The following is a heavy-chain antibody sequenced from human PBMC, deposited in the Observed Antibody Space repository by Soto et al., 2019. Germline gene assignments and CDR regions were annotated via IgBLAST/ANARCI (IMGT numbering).Heavy chain of an antibody. CDR1: GYSFTSYG. J-gene: IGHJ4*02. CDR3: ARRSYDYGAYDTSVENFDH. CDR2: LSGYNGNT. V-gene: IGHV1-18*04. Sequence: ASVKVSCKTSGYSFTSYGISWVRQAPGQGLEWMGWLSGYNGNTNYAQKLHSRVTLTTDTSATTAYMELRSLRSDDTPVYYCARRSYDYGAYDTSVENFDHWGQGTLVTVSS. D-gene: IGHD4-17*01.